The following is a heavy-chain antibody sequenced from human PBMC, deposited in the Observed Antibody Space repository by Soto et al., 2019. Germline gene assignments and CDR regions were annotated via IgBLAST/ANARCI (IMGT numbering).Heavy chain of an antibody. V-gene: IGHV1-3*01. D-gene: IGHD5-18*01. CDR1: GYTFTSYA. CDR3: ARGWDTAMVYYYYYGMDV. CDR2: INAGNGNT. Sequence: ASVKVSCKASGYTFTSYAMHWVRQAPGQRLEWMGWINAGNGNTKYSQKFQGRVTITRDTSASTAYMELSSLRSEDTAVYYCARGWDTAMVYYYYYGMDVWGQGATVTVSS. J-gene: IGHJ6*02.